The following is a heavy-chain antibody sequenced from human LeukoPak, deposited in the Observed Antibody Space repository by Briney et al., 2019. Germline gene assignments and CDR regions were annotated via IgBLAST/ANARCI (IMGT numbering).Heavy chain of an antibody. V-gene: IGHV4-59*01. CDR2: IYYSGST. D-gene: IGHD3-10*01. CDR3: ARDRGVSALDP. J-gene: IGHJ5*02. CDR1: GGSISSYY. Sequence: SETLSLTCTVSGGSISSYYWRWIRQPPGKGLEWIGYIYYSGSTNYNPSLKSRVTISVDTSKNQFSLKLSSVTAADTAVYYCARDRGVSALDPWGQGTLVTVSS.